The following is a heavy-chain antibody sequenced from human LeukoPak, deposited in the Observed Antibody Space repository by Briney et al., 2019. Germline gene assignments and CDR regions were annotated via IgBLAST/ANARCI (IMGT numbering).Heavy chain of an antibody. CDR1: GGSISSSSYY. CDR3: ARHHGKYSYGYYY. D-gene: IGHD5-18*01. CDR2: INHSGST. Sequence: PSETLSLTCTVSGGSISSSSYYWGWIRQPPGKGLEWIGEINHSGSTNYNPSLKSRVTISVDTSKNQFSLKLSSVTAADTAVYYCARHHGKYSYGYYYWGQGTLVTVSS. V-gene: IGHV4-39*07. J-gene: IGHJ4*02.